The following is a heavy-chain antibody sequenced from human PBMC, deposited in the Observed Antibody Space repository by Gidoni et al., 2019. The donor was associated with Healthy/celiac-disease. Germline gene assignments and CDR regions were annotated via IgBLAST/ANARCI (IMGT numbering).Heavy chain of an antibody. Sequence: EVQLVESGGGLVKPGGSLRLSGAASGFTFSNAWMSWVRQAPGKGLEWFGRIKSKTDGGTTDYAAPVKGRFTISRDDSKNTLYLQMNSLKTEDTAVYYCTTEGRGSGYDYDYFDYWGQGTLVTVSS. D-gene: IGHD5-12*01. V-gene: IGHV3-15*01. CDR2: IKSKTDGGTT. J-gene: IGHJ4*02. CDR1: GFTFSNAW. CDR3: TTEGRGSGYDYDYFDY.